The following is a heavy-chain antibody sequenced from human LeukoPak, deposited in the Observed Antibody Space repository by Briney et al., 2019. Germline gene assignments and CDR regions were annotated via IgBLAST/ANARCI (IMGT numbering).Heavy chain of an antibody. V-gene: IGHV3-21*01. Sequence: GGSLRLSCAASGFTFSAYTMNWVRQAPGKGLEYVSSISGSSRHIYYADSVKGRFTISRDNTKSSLYLQMNSLRVEDMAVYYCARGYCGGDCYGDWGQGTLVTVSS. CDR1: GFTFSAYT. J-gene: IGHJ1*01. CDR3: ARGYCGGDCYGD. CDR2: ISGSSRHI. D-gene: IGHD2-21*02.